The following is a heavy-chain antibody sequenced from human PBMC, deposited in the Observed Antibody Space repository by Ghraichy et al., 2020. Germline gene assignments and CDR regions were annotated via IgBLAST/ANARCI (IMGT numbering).Heavy chain of an antibody. CDR1: GYTFTGYY. D-gene: IGHD6-13*01. V-gene: IGHV1-2*02. CDR2: INPNSGGT. CDR3: ARDQYSSSWYSYYYGMDV. J-gene: IGHJ6*02. Sequence: ASVKVSCKASGYTFTGYYMHWVRQAPGQGLEWMGWINPNSGGTNYAQKFQGRVTMTRDTSISTAYMELSRLRSDDTAVYYCARDQYSSSWYSYYYGMDVWGQGTTVTVSS.